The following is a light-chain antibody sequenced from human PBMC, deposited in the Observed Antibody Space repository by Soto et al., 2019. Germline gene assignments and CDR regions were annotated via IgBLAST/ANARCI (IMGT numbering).Light chain of an antibody. CDR3: QQYNNWPGT. CDR2: DAS. Sequence: EVVMTQSPATLSVSPGDRATLSCRASQSVSSNVAWYQQKPGQAPRLLIYDASTRATGIPARFSGSGSGTEFTLTISSLQSEDFAVYYCQQYNNWPGTFGQGTKVDIK. V-gene: IGKV3-15*01. J-gene: IGKJ1*01. CDR1: QSVSSN.